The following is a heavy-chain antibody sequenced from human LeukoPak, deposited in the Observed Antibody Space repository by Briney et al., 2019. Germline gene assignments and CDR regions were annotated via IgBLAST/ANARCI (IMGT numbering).Heavy chain of an antibody. CDR1: GGTFSSYA. V-gene: IGHV1-69*04. CDR2: IIPILGIA. J-gene: IGHJ4*02. CDR3: ARAKYSSSWSHFDN. D-gene: IGHD6-13*01. Sequence: ASVKVSCKASGGTFSSYAISWVRQAPGQGLEWMGRIIPILGIANYAQKFQGRVTITADKSTSTAYMELSSLRSEDTAVYYCARAKYSSSWSHFDNWGQGTLVTVSS.